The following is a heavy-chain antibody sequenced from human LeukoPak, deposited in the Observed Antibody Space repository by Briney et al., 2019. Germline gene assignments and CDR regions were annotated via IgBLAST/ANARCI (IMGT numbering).Heavy chain of an antibody. CDR2: INHSGST. J-gene: IGHJ4*02. Sequence: SETLSLTCAVYGGSFSGYYWSWIRQPPGKGLEWIGEINHSGSTNYNPSLKSRVTISVDTSKNQFSLKLSSVTAADTAVYYCARSGVSSTSPFDYWGQGTLVTVSS. CDR1: GGSFSGYY. D-gene: IGHD2-2*01. V-gene: IGHV4-34*01. CDR3: ARSGVSSTSPFDY.